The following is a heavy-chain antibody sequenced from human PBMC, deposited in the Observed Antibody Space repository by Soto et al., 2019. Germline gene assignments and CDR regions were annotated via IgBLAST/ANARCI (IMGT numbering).Heavy chain of an antibody. V-gene: IGHV3-7*01. Sequence: GGSLRLSCAASGFTFSSYWMSWVRQAPGKGLEWVANIKQDGSEKYYVDSVKGRFTISRDNAKNSLYLQMNSLRAEDTAVYYCARAESSTYYDFWSGFRPPRYFDYWGQGTLVTVSS. CDR2: IKQDGSEK. CDR1: GFTFSSYW. D-gene: IGHD3-3*01. CDR3: ARAESSTYYDFWSGFRPPRYFDY. J-gene: IGHJ4*02.